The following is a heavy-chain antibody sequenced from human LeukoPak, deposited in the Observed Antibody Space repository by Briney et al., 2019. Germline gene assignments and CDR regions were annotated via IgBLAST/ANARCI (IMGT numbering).Heavy chain of an antibody. J-gene: IGHJ6*02. Sequence: GGSLRLSCAASGFTFSSYSMNWVRQAPGKGLEWVSYISSSSSTIYYADSVKGRFTISRDNAKNSLYLQMNSLRAEDTAVYYCARVMCVVVVAATCGMDAWGQGTTVTVSS. D-gene: IGHD2-15*01. CDR3: ARVMCVVVVAATCGMDA. CDR1: GFTFSSYS. V-gene: IGHV3-48*01. CDR2: ISSSSSTI.